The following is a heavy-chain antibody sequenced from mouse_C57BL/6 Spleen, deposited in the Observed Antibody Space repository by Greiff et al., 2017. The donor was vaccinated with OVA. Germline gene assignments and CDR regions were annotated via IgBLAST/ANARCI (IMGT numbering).Heavy chain of an antibody. CDR2: IYPGSGST. Sequence: VQLQQSGAELVKPGASVKMSCKASGYTFTSYWITWVKQRPGQGLEWIGDIYPGSGSTNYNEKFKSKATLTVDTSSSTAYMQLSSLTSEDSAVYYCARSPYYYGSSYPRFAYWGQGTLVTVSA. D-gene: IGHD1-1*01. CDR1: GYTFTSYW. CDR3: ARSPYYYGSSYPRFAY. J-gene: IGHJ3*01. V-gene: IGHV1-55*01.